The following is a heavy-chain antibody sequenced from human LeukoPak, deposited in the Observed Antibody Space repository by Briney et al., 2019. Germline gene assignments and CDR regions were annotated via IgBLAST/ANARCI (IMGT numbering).Heavy chain of an antibody. CDR2: ISGSGGST. Sequence: PGGSLRLSCAVSGFTFSSYAMSWVRQAPGKGLEWVSAISGSGGSTYYADSVKGRFTISRDNSKNTLYLQMNSLRAEDTAVYYCANDPPGIVVAITFDYWGQGTLVTVSS. CDR3: ANDPPGIVVAITFDY. J-gene: IGHJ4*02. CDR1: GFTFSSYA. V-gene: IGHV3-23*01. D-gene: IGHD6-19*01.